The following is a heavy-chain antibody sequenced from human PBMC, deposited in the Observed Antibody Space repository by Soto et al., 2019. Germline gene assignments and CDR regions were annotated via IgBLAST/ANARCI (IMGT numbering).Heavy chain of an antibody. J-gene: IGHJ4*02. CDR1: GFTFSNYA. CDR2: ISYDGSNK. Sequence: GGSLRLSCAPSGFTFSNYAMHWVRQAPGKGLEWVAVISYDGSNKYYADSVKGRFTISRDNSKNTLYLQMNSLRAEDTAVYYYARDKRDLRFLEWSYYFDYWGQGTLVTVSS. D-gene: IGHD3-3*01. CDR3: ARDKRDLRFLEWSYYFDY. V-gene: IGHV3-30-3*01.